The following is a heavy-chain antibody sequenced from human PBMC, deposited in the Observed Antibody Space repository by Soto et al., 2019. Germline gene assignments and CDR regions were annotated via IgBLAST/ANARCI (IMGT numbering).Heavy chain of an antibody. J-gene: IGHJ5*02. CDR3: ARASKQWLVRSNWFDP. CDR1: GFTFSSYA. Sequence: QVQLVESGGGVVQPGRSLRLSCAASGFTFSSYAMHWVRQAPGKGLEWVAVISYDGSNKYYADSVKGRFTISRDNSKNTLYLQMNSLRAEDTAVYYCARASKQWLVRSNWFDPWGQGILVTVSS. V-gene: IGHV3-30-3*01. D-gene: IGHD6-19*01. CDR2: ISYDGSNK.